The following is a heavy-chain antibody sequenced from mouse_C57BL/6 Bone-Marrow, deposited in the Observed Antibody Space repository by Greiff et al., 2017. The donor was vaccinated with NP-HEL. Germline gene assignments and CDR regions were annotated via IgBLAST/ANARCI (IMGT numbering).Heavy chain of an antibody. CDR1: GYTFTSYW. J-gene: IGHJ1*03. D-gene: IGHD1-1*01. Sequence: VQLQQPGTELVKPGASVKLSCKASGYTFTSYWMHWVKQRPGQGLEWIGNINPSNGGTNYNEKFKSKATLTVDKSSSTAYMQLSSLTSEDSAVYYFAILGDITTVLYCYFDVWGTGTTVTVSS. CDR3: AILGDITTVLYCYFDV. V-gene: IGHV1-53*01. CDR2: INPSNGGT.